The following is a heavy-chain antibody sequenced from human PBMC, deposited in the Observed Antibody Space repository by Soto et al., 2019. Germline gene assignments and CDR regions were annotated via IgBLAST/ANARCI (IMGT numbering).Heavy chain of an antibody. V-gene: IGHV3-30-3*01. D-gene: IGHD6-19*01. Sequence: GGSLRLSCAASRFTFTTYAMNWVRQAPGKGLEWVALMSSDGTNEHYADSVRGRFTVSRDNSRNTLFLQMNNLRTDDTAVYYRERCGYIIGWYCDFDLWGRGTL. CDR2: MSSDGTNE. CDR1: RFTFTTYA. CDR3: ERCGYIIGWYCDFDL. J-gene: IGHJ4*02.